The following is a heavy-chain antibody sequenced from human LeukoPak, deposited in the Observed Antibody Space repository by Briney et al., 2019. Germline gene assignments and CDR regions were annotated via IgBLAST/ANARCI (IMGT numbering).Heavy chain of an antibody. J-gene: IGHJ4*02. Sequence: SETLSLTCTVSGXSISSGGYYWSWIRQHPGKGLEWIGYIYYSGSTYYNPSLKSRVTISVDTSKNQFSLKLSSVTAADTAVYYCARYDILTGFDYWGQGTLVTVSS. D-gene: IGHD3-9*01. CDR2: IYYSGST. CDR1: GXSISSGGYY. V-gene: IGHV4-31*03. CDR3: ARYDILTGFDY.